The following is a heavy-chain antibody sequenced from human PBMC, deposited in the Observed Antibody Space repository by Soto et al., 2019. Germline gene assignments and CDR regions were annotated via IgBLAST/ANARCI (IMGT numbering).Heavy chain of an antibody. CDR3: ARHWDYGGNSHFDY. D-gene: IGHD4-17*01. V-gene: IGHV4-39*01. Sequence: QLQLQESGPGLVKPSETLSLTCTVSGGSISSSSYYWGWIRQPPGKGLEWIGSIYYSGSTYYNPSLKVRVTISVDMSKNQFSLRRSSVTAADTALYYGARHWDYGGNSHFDYWAREPWSPSPQ. CDR1: GGSISSSSYY. J-gene: IGHJ4*02. CDR2: IYYSGST.